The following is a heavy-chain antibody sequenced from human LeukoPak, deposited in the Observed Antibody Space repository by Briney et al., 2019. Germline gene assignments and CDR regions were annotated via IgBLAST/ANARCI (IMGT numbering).Heavy chain of an antibody. V-gene: IGHV4-30-2*01. J-gene: IGHJ4*02. Sequence: PSQTLSLTCAVSGGSISSGGYSWSWIRQPPGKGLEWIGYIYHSGSTYYNPSLKSRVTISVDRSKNQFSLKLSSVTAADTAVYYCARWAWFGESGIDYWGQGTLVTVSS. CDR2: IYHSGST. CDR1: GGSISSGGYS. CDR3: ARWAWFGESGIDY. D-gene: IGHD3-10*01.